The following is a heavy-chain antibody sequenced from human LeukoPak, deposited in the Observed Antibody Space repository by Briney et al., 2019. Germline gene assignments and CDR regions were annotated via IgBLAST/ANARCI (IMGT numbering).Heavy chain of an antibody. CDR2: IYHSGST. CDR1: GHSISSGYY. Sequence: SETLSLTCTVSGHSISSGYYWGWIRQPPGKGLEWIGSIYHSGSTYYNPSLKSRVTISVDTSKNQFSLKLSSVTAADTAVYYCARGANYYGSGSYYRYYFDYWGQGTLVTVSS. J-gene: IGHJ4*02. V-gene: IGHV4-38-2*02. D-gene: IGHD3-10*01. CDR3: ARGANYYGSGSYYRYYFDY.